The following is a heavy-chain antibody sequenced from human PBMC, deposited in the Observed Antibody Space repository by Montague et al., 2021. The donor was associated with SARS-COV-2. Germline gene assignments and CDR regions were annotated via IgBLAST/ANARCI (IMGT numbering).Heavy chain of an antibody. V-gene: IGHV4-34*01. CDR3: ARLRDGVVPSPILGVGPYYSYYYFDV. CDR1: GTSFSGYY. CDR2: INHGGST. Sequence: SETLSLTCAVYGTSFSGYYWNWIRQPPGKGLEWIGEINHGGSTKYSPSLKSRLTISADTSKNQFSLKLTSVAAADTVVYYCARLRDGVVPSPILGVGPYYSYYYFDVWGRGTTVTVSS. J-gene: IGHJ6*03. D-gene: IGHD3-10*01.